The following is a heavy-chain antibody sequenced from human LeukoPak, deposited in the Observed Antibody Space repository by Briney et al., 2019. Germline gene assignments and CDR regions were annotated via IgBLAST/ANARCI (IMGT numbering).Heavy chain of an antibody. CDR3: AKDYSKTSYYGSGTYYRPNWFDP. CDR2: ISYDGSKK. Sequence: GGSLRLSCAASGFTFSDYAMHWVRQAPGKGLEWVAVISYDGSKKYYADSVKGRFTISRDKSKNTPYVQMNSLRAADTAVYYCAKDYSKTSYYGSGTYYRPNWFDPWGQGTLVTVSS. CDR1: GFTFSDYA. D-gene: IGHD3-10*01. J-gene: IGHJ5*02. V-gene: IGHV3-30*04.